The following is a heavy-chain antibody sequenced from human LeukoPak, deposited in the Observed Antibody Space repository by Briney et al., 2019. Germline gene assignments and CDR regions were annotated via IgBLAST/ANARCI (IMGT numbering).Heavy chain of an antibody. D-gene: IGHD3-22*01. CDR1: GFIFSSYA. Sequence: GGSLRLSCAASGFIFSSYAMSWVRQAPGKGLEWVSVISSSGGSADYTDSVKGRFTISRDNSKNTLYLQMNSLRAEDTAVYYCAKDFSGGYYYFDYWGQGILVTVSS. V-gene: IGHV3-23*01. CDR3: AKDFSGGYYYFDY. J-gene: IGHJ4*02. CDR2: ISSSGGSA.